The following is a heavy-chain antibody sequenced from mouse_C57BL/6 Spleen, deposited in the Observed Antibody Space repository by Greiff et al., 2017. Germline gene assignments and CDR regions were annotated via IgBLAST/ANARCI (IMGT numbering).Heavy chain of an antibody. CDR3: AILSWFAY. Sequence: VQLQQSGPELVKPGASVKIPCKASGYTFTDYNMDWVKQSHGKSLEWIGDINPNNGGTIDNQKFKGKATLTVDKSSSTAYMELRSLTSEDTAVYYCAILSWFAYWGQGTLVTVSA. V-gene: IGHV1-18*01. J-gene: IGHJ3*01. CDR1: GYTFTDYN. CDR2: INPNNGGT.